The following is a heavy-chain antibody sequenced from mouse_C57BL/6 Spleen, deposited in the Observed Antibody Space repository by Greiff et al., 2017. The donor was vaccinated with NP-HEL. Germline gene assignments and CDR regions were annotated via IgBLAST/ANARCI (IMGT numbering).Heavy chain of an antibody. D-gene: IGHD1-1*01. CDR2: IYPGSGST. V-gene: IGHV1-55*01. CDR3: AREGVYYYGSSYGYFDV. J-gene: IGHJ1*03. Sequence: QVQLQQPGAELVKPGASVKMSCKASGYTFTSYWITWVKQRPGQGLEWIGDIYPGSGSTNYNEKFKSKATLTVDTSSSTAYMQLSSLTSEDSAVYYCAREGVYYYGSSYGYFDVWGTGTTVTVSS. CDR1: GYTFTSYW.